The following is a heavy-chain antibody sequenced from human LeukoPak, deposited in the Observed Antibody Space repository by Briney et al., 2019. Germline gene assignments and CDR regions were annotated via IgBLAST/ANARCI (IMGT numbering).Heavy chain of an antibody. CDR3: ARGTGTTSN. V-gene: IGHV4-34*01. CDR2: INHSGST. D-gene: IGHD1-7*01. CDR1: GGSFSGYY. J-gene: IGHJ4*02. Sequence: PAETLSLTCAVYGGSFSGYYWSWVRQAPGKGLEWIGEINHSGSTNYNPSLKSRRTISVDTSKNQFSLKLSSVTAADTAVYYCARGTGTTSNWGQGTLVTVSS.